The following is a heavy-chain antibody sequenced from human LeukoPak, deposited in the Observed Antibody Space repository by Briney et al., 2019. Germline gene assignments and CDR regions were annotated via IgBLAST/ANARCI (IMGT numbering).Heavy chain of an antibody. Sequence: GGSLQLSCAASGFPVSGNYMSWVRPAPGKGLQWVSTMYKEGNTFYADSVRGRFTLSRDNSKNTLYLQMNSLRAEDTAIYYCARESVTSGWYLYWGQGTLVTVSS. D-gene: IGHD6-19*01. J-gene: IGHJ4*02. CDR1: GFPVSGNY. CDR2: MYKEGNT. CDR3: ARESVTSGWYLY. V-gene: IGHV3-53*01.